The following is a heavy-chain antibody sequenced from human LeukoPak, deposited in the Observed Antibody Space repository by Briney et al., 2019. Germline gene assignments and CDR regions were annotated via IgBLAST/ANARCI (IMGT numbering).Heavy chain of an antibody. CDR1: GYSFTNYW. J-gene: IGHJ4*02. Sequence: GESLKISCKGSGYSFTNYWIGWVRQMPRKGLEWMGIIYPDDSDTGYSPSFQGQVTISADKSISTAYLQWSSLKTSDTAIYYCARRSIYGDYDFDSWGQGTLVTVSS. V-gene: IGHV5-51*01. CDR3: ARRSIYGDYDFDS. CDR2: IYPDDSDT. D-gene: IGHD4-17*01.